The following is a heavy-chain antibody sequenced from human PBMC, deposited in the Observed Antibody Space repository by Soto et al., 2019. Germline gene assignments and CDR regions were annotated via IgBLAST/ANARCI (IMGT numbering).Heavy chain of an antibody. J-gene: IGHJ6*02. CDR3: ARDNDRPQLGGNYYYILDV. D-gene: IGHD2-8*01. V-gene: IGHV1-69*12. Sequence: QVQLEQSGAEVKKPGSSVKVSCKASGGTFRTAAISWVRQAPGQGLEWMGGIMPVFRTPDYAQTFQGRVTITADDSTNTAYMELSGLRSDDTAVYYCARDNDRPQLGGNYYYILDVWGQGTTITVSS. CDR2: IMPVFRTP. CDR1: GGTFRTAA.